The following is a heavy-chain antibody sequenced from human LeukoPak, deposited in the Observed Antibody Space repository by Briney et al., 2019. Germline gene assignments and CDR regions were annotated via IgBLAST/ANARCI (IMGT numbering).Heavy chain of an antibody. CDR2: ISSSSTYI. J-gene: IGHJ4*02. CDR3: AGEGSTWSHFDH. CDR1: GFTFRSYS. Sequence: GGSLRLSCAASGFTFRSYSMNWVRQAPGKGLEWVSSISSSSTYIYYADSVKGRFTISRDNAKNSLHLQMNSLRAEDTAVYYCAGEGSTWSHFDHWGRGTLVTVSS. V-gene: IGHV3-21*01. D-gene: IGHD6-13*01.